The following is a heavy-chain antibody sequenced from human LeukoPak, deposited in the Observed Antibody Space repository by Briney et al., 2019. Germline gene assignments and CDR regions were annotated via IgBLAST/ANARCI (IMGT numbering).Heavy chain of an antibody. D-gene: IGHD3-3*01. J-gene: IGHJ6*02. CDR3: ARRGITISGVLVYHYSGLDV. V-gene: IGHV3-7*02. CDR2: IKDDGSEK. Sequence: PGGSLRLSCAGSGFTFSSHWMNWVRQAPGKGLEWVASIKDDGSEKHFLDSVNGRFAIFRDNAKNSLYLQMSSLRAEDTAVYYCARRGITISGVLVYHYSGLDVWGQGTTVTVSS. CDR1: GFTFSSHW.